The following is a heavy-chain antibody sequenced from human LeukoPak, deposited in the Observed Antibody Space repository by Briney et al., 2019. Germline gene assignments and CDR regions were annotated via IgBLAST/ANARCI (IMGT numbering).Heavy chain of an antibody. Sequence: GASVKVSCKASGGTFSSYAISWVRQAPEQGLEWMGGIIPIFGTANYAQKFQGRVTITTDESTSTAYMELSSLRSEDTAVYYCACGYSYGFMDYYYYMDVWGKGTTVTVSS. V-gene: IGHV1-69*05. J-gene: IGHJ6*03. CDR2: IIPIFGTA. D-gene: IGHD5-18*01. CDR3: ACGYSYGFMDYYYYMDV. CDR1: GGTFSSYA.